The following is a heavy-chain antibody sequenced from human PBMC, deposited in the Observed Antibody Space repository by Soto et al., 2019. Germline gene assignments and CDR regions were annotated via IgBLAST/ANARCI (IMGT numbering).Heavy chain of an antibody. Sequence: QVQLQESGPGLVKPSETLSLTCTVSGGSVSSGSYYWSWIRQPPGKGLEWIGYIYYSGSTNYNPSLKSRVTISVDTSKNQFSLKLSSVTAADTAVYYCARVRVTTYFDPWGQGTLVTVSS. J-gene: IGHJ5*02. D-gene: IGHD4-17*01. CDR1: GGSVSSGSYY. V-gene: IGHV4-61*01. CDR3: ARVRVTTYFDP. CDR2: IYYSGST.